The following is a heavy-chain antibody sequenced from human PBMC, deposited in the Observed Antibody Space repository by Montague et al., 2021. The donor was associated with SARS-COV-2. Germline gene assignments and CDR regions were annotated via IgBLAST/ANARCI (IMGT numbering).Heavy chain of an antibody. D-gene: IGHD6-19*01. J-gene: IGHJ4*02. CDR2: INHRGFT. Sequence: SETLSLTCAVYGESFSEYIWNWIRQPPGKGLEWIGEINHRGFTKYNPSLNSRVTLSVDTSRNQFSLKLNSVAAADTAMYYCVRSVGRRGTLYSSGWSKYPFDFWGQRTLVTVSS. CDR1: GESFSEYI. V-gene: IGHV4-34*01. CDR3: VRSVGRRGTLYSSGWSKYPFDF.